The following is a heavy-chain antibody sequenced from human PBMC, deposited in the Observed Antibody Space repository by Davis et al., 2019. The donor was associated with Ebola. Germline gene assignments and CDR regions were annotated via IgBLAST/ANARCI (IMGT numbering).Heavy chain of an antibody. CDR2: ISSSGSTI. J-gene: IGHJ6*02. Sequence: GESLKISCAASGFTFSSYSMNWVRQAPGKGLEWVSYISSSGSTIYYADSVKGRFTISRDNAKNSLYLQMNSLRAEDTAVYYCARDSLHDILTGYYSYYYYGMDVWGQGTTVTVSS. V-gene: IGHV3-48*04. CDR1: GFTFSSYS. D-gene: IGHD3-9*01. CDR3: ARDSLHDILTGYYSYYYYGMDV.